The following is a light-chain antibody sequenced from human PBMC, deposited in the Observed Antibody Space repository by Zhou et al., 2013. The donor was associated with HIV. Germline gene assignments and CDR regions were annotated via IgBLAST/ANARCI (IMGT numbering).Light chain of an antibody. CDR3: QQYDNLPPQYT. CDR1: QDISNS. V-gene: IGKV1-33*01. J-gene: IGKJ2*01. Sequence: DIQMTQSPSSLSASVGDRVTITCQATQDISNSLSWYQQKLGKAPKLLIFDASNLETGVPSRFSGGGYGTDFTFTINSLQPEDIATYYCQQYDNLPPQYTFGPGDQAGDQT. CDR2: DAS.